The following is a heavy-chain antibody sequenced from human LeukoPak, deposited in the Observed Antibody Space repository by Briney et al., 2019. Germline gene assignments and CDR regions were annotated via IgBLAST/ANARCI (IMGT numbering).Heavy chain of an antibody. V-gene: IGHV3-23*01. D-gene: IGHD4-17*01. Sequence: PGGSLRLSCAASGFTFSSYAMSWVRQAPGKGLEWVSTISGSGGDTYYADSVKGRFTISRDNSKNTRYLRMNSLRAEETAVYYCGKQIRVTSVKNSYWGQGPLVPVSS. J-gene: IGHJ4*02. CDR3: GKQIRVTSVKNSY. CDR1: GFTFSSYA. CDR2: ISGSGGDT.